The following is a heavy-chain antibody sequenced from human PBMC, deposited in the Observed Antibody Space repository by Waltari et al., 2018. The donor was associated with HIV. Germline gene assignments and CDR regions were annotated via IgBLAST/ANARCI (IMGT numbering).Heavy chain of an antibody. V-gene: IGHV1-18*01. J-gene: IGHJ2*01. Sequence: QVHLVQSGAELKQTGASVQLSCQASGYTFTNFGINWVRQAPGQGLDWMGWFNSYNGNTKYAQKFQDRVTMTTDTSTSTAYMELRSLRSDDTAVYYCARFFPTATTTGWYLDLWGPGTLVTMSS. CDR2: FNSYNGNT. D-gene: IGHD4-17*01. CDR1: GYTFTNFG. CDR3: ARFFPTATTTGWYLDL.